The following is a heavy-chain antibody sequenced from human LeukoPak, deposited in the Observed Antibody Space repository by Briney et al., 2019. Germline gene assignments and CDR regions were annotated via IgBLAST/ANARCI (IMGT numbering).Heavy chain of an antibody. CDR3: ARDYYASRGDAFDM. CDR2: IYYSGST. J-gene: IGHJ3*02. CDR1: GGSISSHN. D-gene: IGHD3-22*01. V-gene: IGHV4-59*11. Sequence: SETLSLTCTVSGGSISSHNWSWIRQPPGKGLEWIGYIYYSGSTNYSPSLKSRVTMSVDMSKNQFSLNFWSVTAADTAVYYCARDYYASRGDAFDMWGQGTMVTVSS.